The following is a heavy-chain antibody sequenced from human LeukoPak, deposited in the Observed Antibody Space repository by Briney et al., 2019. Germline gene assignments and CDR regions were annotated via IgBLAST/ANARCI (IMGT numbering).Heavy chain of an antibody. V-gene: IGHV3-7*01. J-gene: IGHJ5*02. D-gene: IGHD6-13*01. CDR2: IKQDGSEK. Sequence: QTGGSLRLSCAASGFTFSTYSMNWVRQAPGKGLEWVANIKQDGSEKYYVDSVKGRFTISRDNAKNSLYLQMNSLRAEDTAVYYCARDSSSWRYNWFDPWGQGTLVTVSS. CDR3: ARDSSSWRYNWFDP. CDR1: GFTFSTYS.